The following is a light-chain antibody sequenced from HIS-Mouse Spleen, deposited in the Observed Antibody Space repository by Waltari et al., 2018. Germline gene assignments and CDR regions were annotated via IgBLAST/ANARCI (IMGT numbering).Light chain of an antibody. CDR3: QQYYSTPPLT. J-gene: IGKJ4*01. CDR2: KVS. Sequence: DVVMTQSPLSLPVTLGQPASISCRSSQSLVHSDGNTYLNWFQQRPGQSPRRLIYKVSTRESGVPDRFSGSGSGTDFTLTISSLQAEDVAVYYCQQYYSTPPLTFGGGTKVEIK. CDR1: QSLVHSDGNTY. V-gene: IGKV2-30*02.